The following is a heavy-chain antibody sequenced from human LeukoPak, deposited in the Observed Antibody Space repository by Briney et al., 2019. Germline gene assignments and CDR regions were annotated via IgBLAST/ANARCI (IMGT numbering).Heavy chain of an antibody. Sequence: GGSLRLSCAAPGFTFSRYCMHGVGQAPAMGLDWVAVISYDGSNKYYADSVKGRFTISRDNSKNTLYLQMNSLRAEDTAVYYCAKAKRIVVVVAATEYFDYWGQGTLVTVSS. CDR3: AKAKRIVVVVAATEYFDY. J-gene: IGHJ4*02. D-gene: IGHD2-15*01. CDR1: GFTFSRYC. CDR2: ISYDGSNK. V-gene: IGHV3-30*18.